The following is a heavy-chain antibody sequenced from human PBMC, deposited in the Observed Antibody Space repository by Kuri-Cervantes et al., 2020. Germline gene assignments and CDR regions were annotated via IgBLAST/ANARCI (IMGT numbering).Heavy chain of an antibody. CDR1: GYTFTNYD. CDR3: ARGRKRRGTIFEVGVNWFDP. D-gene: IGHD3-3*01. CDR2: MDTNSGKT. J-gene: IGHJ5*02. Sequence: ASVKVSCKAAGYTFTNYDINWVRQATGQGLEWMGWMDTNSGKTGFAQKFQGRLIMTGDTSITTAYMELSSLRSEDTAVYFCARGRKRRGTIFEVGVNWFDPWGQGTLVTVSS. V-gene: IGHV1-8*01.